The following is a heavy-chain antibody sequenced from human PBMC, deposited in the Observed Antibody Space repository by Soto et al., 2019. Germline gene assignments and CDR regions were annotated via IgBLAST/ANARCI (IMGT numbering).Heavy chain of an antibody. Sequence: EVQLVESGGGLVKPGGSLRLSCAASGFSFSSHSMNWVRQAPGKGLEWVSSIGDSSTYIYYADSVKGRFTISRDNAKNSLYLQMNSLRAEDTALYYCARDQRWLRPGYSDYWGQGTLVTVSS. J-gene: IGHJ4*02. D-gene: IGHD3-22*01. CDR1: GFSFSSHS. CDR2: IGDSSTYI. V-gene: IGHV3-21*01. CDR3: ARDQRWLRPGYSDY.